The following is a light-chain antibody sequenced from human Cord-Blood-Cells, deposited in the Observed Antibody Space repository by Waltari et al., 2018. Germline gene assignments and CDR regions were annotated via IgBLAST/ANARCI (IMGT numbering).Light chain of an antibody. CDR1: SSDVGGYNY. Sequence: QSALTQPASVSGSPGQSITISCTGTSSDVGGYNYVSWYQQHPGKAPKLMIYAVSKRPLGVSNRYSGSKSGNAGSLTISGLQGAEGADCDCLSYTSSSTYWGFGGGPELTGL. V-gene: IGLV2-14*01. CDR3: LSYTSSSTYWG. J-gene: IGLJ3*02. CDR2: AVS.